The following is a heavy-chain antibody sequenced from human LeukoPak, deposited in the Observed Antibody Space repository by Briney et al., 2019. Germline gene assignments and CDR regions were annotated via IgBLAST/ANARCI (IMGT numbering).Heavy chain of an antibody. V-gene: IGHV3-30*18. CDR1: GFTFSSYG. D-gene: IGHD3-16*01. Sequence: GRSLRLSCAASGFTFSSYGMHWVRQAPGKGLEWVAVISHDGSEIYYADSVKGRFTISRDNSKNTLYLQMNSLRAEDTAVYYCAKELSPGGGWYFDLWGRGTLVTVSS. CDR3: AKELSPGGGWYFDL. J-gene: IGHJ2*01. CDR2: ISHDGSEI.